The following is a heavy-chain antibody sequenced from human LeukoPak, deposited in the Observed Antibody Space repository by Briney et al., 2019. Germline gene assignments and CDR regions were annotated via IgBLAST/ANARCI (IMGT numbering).Heavy chain of an antibody. CDR2: INPNSGGT. D-gene: IGHD1-14*01. Sequence: ASVKVSCKASGYTFTGYYMHWVRQAPGQGLEWMGWINPNSGGTNYAQKFQGWVTISVDTSRNHFSLKLTSVTAADTAVYYCAYNRNFALDNWGQGTLVTVSS. CDR3: AYNRNFALDN. CDR1: GYTFTGYY. V-gene: IGHV1-2*04. J-gene: IGHJ4*01.